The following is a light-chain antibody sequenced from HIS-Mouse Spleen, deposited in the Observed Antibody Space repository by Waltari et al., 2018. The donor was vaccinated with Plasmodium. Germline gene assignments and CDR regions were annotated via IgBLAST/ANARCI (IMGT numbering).Light chain of an antibody. V-gene: IGKV4-1*01. CDR1: PRVLYSSNNKNY. J-gene: IGKJ1*01. CDR2: WAS. Sequence: DIVMTQSPDSLAVSLGERATINCKSSPRVLYSSNNKNYVAWYQQKPGQPPKLLIYWASTRESGVPDRFSGSGSGTDFTLTISSLQAEDVAVYYCQQYYSTPWTFGQGTKVEIK. CDR3: QQYYSTPWT.